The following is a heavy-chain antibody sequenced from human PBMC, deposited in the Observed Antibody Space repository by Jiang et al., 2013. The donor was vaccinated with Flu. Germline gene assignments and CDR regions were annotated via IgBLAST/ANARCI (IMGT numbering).Heavy chain of an antibody. V-gene: IGHV3-21*01. CDR1: GFTFSSYH. CDR3: ARSYSYGSGGLDY. D-gene: IGHD3-10*01. Sequence: VQLVESGGGLVTPGGSLRLSCVASGFTFSSYHMNWVRQAPGKGPEWVSSINGNGNYMYYPDSVKGRFTTSRDNAKNSVYLQMSSLRVEDTAMYFCARSYSYGSGGLDYWGQGTLLTVSS. CDR2: INGNGNYM. J-gene: IGHJ4*02.